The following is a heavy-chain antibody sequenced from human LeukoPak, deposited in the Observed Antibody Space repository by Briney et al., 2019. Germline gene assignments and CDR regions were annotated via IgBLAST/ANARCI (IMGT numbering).Heavy chain of an antibody. D-gene: IGHD5-12*01. J-gene: IGHJ6*02. Sequence: SETLSLTCTVSGGSISSYYWSWIRQPPGKGLEWIGYIYYSGSTNYNPSLKSRVTISVDTSKNQFSLKLSSVTAADTAVYYCARHGGSGYDRDYYYYYGMDVWGQGTTVTVSS. CDR1: GGSISSYY. CDR2: IYYSGST. CDR3: ARHGGSGYDRDYYYYYGMDV. V-gene: IGHV4-59*08.